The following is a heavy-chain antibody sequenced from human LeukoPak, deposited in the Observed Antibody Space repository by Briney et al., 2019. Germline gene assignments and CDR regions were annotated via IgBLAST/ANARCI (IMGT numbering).Heavy chain of an antibody. CDR2: ISGSGGST. Sequence: PGGSLRLSCAASGFTFSSYAMSWVRQAPGKGLEWVSAISGSGGSTYYADSVKGRFTISRDNSKNTLYLQMNSLRAEDTAVYYCAKDRTPIIVGAYPDAFDIWGQGTMVTVSS. D-gene: IGHD1-26*01. V-gene: IGHV3-23*01. CDR1: GFTFSSYA. CDR3: AKDRTPIIVGAYPDAFDI. J-gene: IGHJ3*02.